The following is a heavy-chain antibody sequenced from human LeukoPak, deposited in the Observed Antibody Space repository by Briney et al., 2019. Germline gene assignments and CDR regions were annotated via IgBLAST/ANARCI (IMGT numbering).Heavy chain of an antibody. J-gene: IGHJ4*02. D-gene: IGHD3-10*01. CDR2: IYHSGST. Sequence: SETLSLTCTVSGYSISSGYYWGWIRQPPGKGLEWIGSIYHSGSTYYNPSLKSRVTISVDTSKNQFSLKLSSVTAADTAVYYCARGVGPRGFDYWGQGTLVTVSS. V-gene: IGHV4-38-2*02. CDR3: ARGVGPRGFDY. CDR1: GYSISSGYY.